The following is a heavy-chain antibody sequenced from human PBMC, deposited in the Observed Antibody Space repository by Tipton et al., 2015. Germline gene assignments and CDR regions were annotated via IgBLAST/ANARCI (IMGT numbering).Heavy chain of an antibody. V-gene: IGHV3-13*01. CDR2: VGTAGDT. Sequence: SLRLSCAAYGFTFSNYDMHWVRQGTGKGLEWVSGVGTAGDTHYPGSVKGRFTISRENAKSSLYLKMNSLRAGDTAVYYCARDRYGDLDYWGQGTLVTVSS. J-gene: IGHJ4*02. D-gene: IGHD4-17*01. CDR1: GFTFSNYD. CDR3: ARDRYGDLDY.